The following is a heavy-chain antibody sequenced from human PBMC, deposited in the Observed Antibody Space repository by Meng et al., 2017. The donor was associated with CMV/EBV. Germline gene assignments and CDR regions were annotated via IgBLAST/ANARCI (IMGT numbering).Heavy chain of an antibody. D-gene: IGHD6-19*01. CDR1: GFTFGDYA. CDR3: TPGAVAGGEYYYYGMDV. CDR2: IRSKAYGGTT. J-gene: IGHJ6*02. V-gene: IGHV3-49*04. Sequence: GGSLRLSCTASGFTFGDYAMSWVRQAPGKGLEWVGFIRSKAYGGTTEYAASVKGRFTISRDDSKSIAYLQMNSLKTEDTAVYYCTPGAVAGGEYYYYGMDVWGQGTTVTVSS.